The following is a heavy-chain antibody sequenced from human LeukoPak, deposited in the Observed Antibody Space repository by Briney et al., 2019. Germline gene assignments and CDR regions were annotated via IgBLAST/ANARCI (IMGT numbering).Heavy chain of an antibody. V-gene: IGHV3-48*03. CDR2: ISSSGSTI. Sequence: GGSLRLSCAASGFTFSSYEMNWVRQAPGKGLEWVSYISSSGSTIYYADSVKGRFTISRDNAKNSLYLQMNSLRTEDTAVYYCARDEAAAGPRPFDYWGQGTLVTVSS. J-gene: IGHJ4*02. CDR3: ARDEAAAGPRPFDY. CDR1: GFTFSSYE. D-gene: IGHD6-13*01.